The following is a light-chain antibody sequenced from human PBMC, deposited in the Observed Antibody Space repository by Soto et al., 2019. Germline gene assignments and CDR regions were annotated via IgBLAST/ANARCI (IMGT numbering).Light chain of an antibody. Sequence: DIQMTQSPSSLSASVGDRVTITCRASQTITNYLNWSQQKPGKAPKLLIYAASTLLSGFPSRFPGGGSGTDFTLTIDSLQPEDFATYFYQQSDSTPWTFGQGTTVYI. V-gene: IGKV1-39*01. CDR1: QTITNY. J-gene: IGKJ1*01. CDR2: AAS. CDR3: QQSDSTPWT.